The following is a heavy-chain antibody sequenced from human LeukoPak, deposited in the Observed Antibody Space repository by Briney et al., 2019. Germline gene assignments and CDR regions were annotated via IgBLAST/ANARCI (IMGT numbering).Heavy chain of an antibody. Sequence: GGSLRLSCAASGFTFSSYGMTWVRQAPGKGLEWVSAISGSGGTTYFADSVKGRFTISRDNSKNSLYLQMNSLRAEDTAVYYCAELGITMIGGVWGKGTTVTISS. V-gene: IGHV3-23*01. D-gene: IGHD3-10*02. J-gene: IGHJ6*04. CDR2: ISGSGGTT. CDR3: AELGITMIGGV. CDR1: GFTFSSYG.